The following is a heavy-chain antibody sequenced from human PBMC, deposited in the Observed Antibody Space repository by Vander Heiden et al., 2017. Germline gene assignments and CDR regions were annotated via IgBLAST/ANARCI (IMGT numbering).Heavy chain of an antibody. V-gene: IGHV4-59*01. CDR3: ARDGAVAGMGSFDY. J-gene: IGHJ4*02. CDR2: IYDGGST. Sequence: QVQLQESGPGLVKPSETLSLTCTVSGGPISTYYWSWIRQPPWKVLEWIVYIYDGGSTNYNPSLKSRVTISVGTSKNQYSLKLSSVTAADTAMYYCARDGAVAGMGSFDYWGQGALVTVSS. CDR1: GGPISTYY. D-gene: IGHD6-19*01.